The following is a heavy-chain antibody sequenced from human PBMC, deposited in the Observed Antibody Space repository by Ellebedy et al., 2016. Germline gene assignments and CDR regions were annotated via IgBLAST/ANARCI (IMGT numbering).Heavy chain of an antibody. Sequence: GGSLRLPCAASGFTFSNYAMNWVRQAPGKRLEWVSYIDTSGFPTYYSDSVQGRFTISRDNAKNSLYLQMHSLRDEDTGVYYCTRDFWSTGSGYWGQGTLVTVSS. CDR2: IDTSGFPT. D-gene: IGHD2-8*02. V-gene: IGHV3-48*02. CDR3: TRDFWSTGSGY. CDR1: GFTFSNYA. J-gene: IGHJ4*02.